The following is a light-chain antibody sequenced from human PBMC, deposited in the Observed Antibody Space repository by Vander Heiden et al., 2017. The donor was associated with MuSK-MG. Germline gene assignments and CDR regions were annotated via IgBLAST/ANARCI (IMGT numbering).Light chain of an antibody. CDR2: SNN. CDR1: SANIGSNT. J-gene: IGLJ2*01. V-gene: IGLV1-44*01. CDR3: AAWDDSLNGVV. Sequence: QSVLTQPPSASWTPGPRVTISCAGSSANIGSNTVNWYQQRPGTAPKLLIYSNNQRPSGVPDRFSGSKSGTSASLAISGLQSEDEADYYCAAWDDSLNGVVFGGGTKLTVL.